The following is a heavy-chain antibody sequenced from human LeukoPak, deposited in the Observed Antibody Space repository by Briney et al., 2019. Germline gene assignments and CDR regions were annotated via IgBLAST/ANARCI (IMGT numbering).Heavy chain of an antibody. J-gene: IGHJ4*02. CDR3: ASSPYYFGSGSDYRALDY. CDR1: GFTFSSYA. CDR2: VSHDGSSK. Sequence: PGRSLRLSCAASGFTFSSYAMHWVRQAPGKGLEWVAVVSHDGSSKNYADSVKGRFTISRDNSKNTLYLQMNSLGAEDTAVYYCASSPYYFGSGSDYRALDYWGQGTLVTVSS. V-gene: IGHV3-30*04. D-gene: IGHD3-10*01.